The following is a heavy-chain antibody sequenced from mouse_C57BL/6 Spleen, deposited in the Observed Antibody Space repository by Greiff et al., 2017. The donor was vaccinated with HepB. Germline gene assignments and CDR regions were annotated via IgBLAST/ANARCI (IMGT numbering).Heavy chain of an antibody. V-gene: IGHV1-69*01. CDR1: GYTFTSYW. J-gene: IGHJ1*03. CDR2: IDPSDSYT. Sequence: QVQLQQPGAELVMPGASVKLSCKASGYTFTSYWMHWVKQRPGQGLEWIGEIDPSDSYTNYNQKFKGESTLTVDKSSSTAYMQLSSLTSEDSAVYYCARRVYGSSYGYFDVWGTGTTVTVSS. CDR3: ARRVYGSSYGYFDV. D-gene: IGHD1-1*01.